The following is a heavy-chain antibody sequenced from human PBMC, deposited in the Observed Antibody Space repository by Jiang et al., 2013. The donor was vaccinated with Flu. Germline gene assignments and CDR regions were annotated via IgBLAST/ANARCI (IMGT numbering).Heavy chain of an antibody. D-gene: IGHD1-20*01. CDR3: ARYPRITGTDRSDP. CDR2: IYHSETT. V-gene: IGHV4-59*08. Sequence: PSETLSLTCTVSGGPISSYYWSWIRQPPGKGLEWIGYIYHSETTNYNPSLKSRVTISVDTSKNHFSLKLSSVTAADTAVYYCARYPRITGTDRSDPWGQGTLVTVSS. J-gene: IGHJ5*02. CDR1: GGPISSYY.